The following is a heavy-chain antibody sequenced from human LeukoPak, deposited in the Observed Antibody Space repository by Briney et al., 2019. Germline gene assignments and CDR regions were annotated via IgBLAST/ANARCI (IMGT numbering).Heavy chain of an antibody. CDR1: GFTFSSYG. V-gene: IGHV3-33*01. CDR3: ARDEGNYDFWSGYYVY. D-gene: IGHD3-3*01. CDR2: IWYDGSNK. Sequence: GSRRLSCAASGFTFSSYGMHWVRQAPGKGLEWVAVIWYDGSNKYYADSVKGRFTISRDNSKNTLYLQMNSLRAEDTAVYYCARDEGNYDFWSGYYVYWGQGTLVTVSS. J-gene: IGHJ4*02.